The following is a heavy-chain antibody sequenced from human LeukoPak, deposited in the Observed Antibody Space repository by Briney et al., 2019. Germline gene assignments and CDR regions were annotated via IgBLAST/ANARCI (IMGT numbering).Heavy chain of an antibody. Sequence: SDTLSLTCTVSGGSISSYYWSWIQQPPGKGLEWIGYIYYSGTTNYNPSLRSRVAISLDTSKNQFSLKLSSVTAADTAVYYCARGEPAFSSGWYTYYFDYWGQGTLVTVSS. CDR3: ARGEPAFSSGWYTYYFDY. V-gene: IGHV4-59*01. CDR1: GGSISSYY. CDR2: IYYSGTT. D-gene: IGHD6-19*01. J-gene: IGHJ4*02.